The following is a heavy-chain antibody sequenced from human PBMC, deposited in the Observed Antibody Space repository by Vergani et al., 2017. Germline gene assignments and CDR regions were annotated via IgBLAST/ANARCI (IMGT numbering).Heavy chain of an antibody. CDR3: ARDRSANYYGSGSPDYYYGMDV. V-gene: IGHV3-23*01. Sequence: EVQLLESGGDLVQPGGSLRLSCTASGFIFSTYAMSWVRQAPGKGLEWVSGISASGAPTYYADSVKGRVTISRDNSKNSLYLQMNSLRAEDTAVYYCARDRSANYYGSGSPDYYYGMDVWGQGTTVTVSS. CDR1: GFIFSTYA. CDR2: ISASGAPT. D-gene: IGHD3-10*01. J-gene: IGHJ6*02.